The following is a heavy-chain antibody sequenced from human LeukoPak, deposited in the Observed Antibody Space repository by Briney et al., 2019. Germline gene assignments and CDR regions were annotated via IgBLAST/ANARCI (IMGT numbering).Heavy chain of an antibody. J-gene: IGHJ5*02. D-gene: IGHD1-7*01. CDR1: GGSISSYY. Sequence: PSETLSLTCTVSGGSISSYYWSWIRQPAGKGLEWIGRIYTSGSTNYNPSLKSRVTMSVDTSKNQFSLKLSSVTAADTAVYYCARADITGTTYWFDPWGQGTLVTVSS. CDR3: ARADITGTTYWFDP. CDR2: IYTSGST. V-gene: IGHV4-4*07.